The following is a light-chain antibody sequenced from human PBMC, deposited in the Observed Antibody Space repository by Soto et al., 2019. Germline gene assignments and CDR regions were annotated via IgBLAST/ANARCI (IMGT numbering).Light chain of an antibody. V-gene: IGLV2-23*01. J-gene: IGLJ3*02. Sequence: QSALTQPASVSGSPGQSITISCTGTSSDVGNYNLVSWYQQHPGKAPKLMIYEGSKRPSGVSNRFSGSKSGNTASLTMSGLQAEDEADYYCCSYAGSSTLVFGGGTQLT. CDR3: CSYAGSSTLV. CDR1: SSDVGNYNL. CDR2: EGS.